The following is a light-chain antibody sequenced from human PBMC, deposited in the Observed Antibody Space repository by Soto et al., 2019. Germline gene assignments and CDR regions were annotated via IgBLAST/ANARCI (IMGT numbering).Light chain of an antibody. CDR2: GNS. CDR1: SSNIGAGYD. V-gene: IGLV1-40*01. CDR3: QSYDSSLSGGV. Sequence: VLTQPPSVSGAPGQRVTISCTGSSSNIGAGYDVHWYQQLPGTAPKLLIYGNSNRPSGVPDRFSGSKSGTSASLAITGLQAEDEADYYCQSYDSSLSGGVFGGGTKVTVL. J-gene: IGLJ2*01.